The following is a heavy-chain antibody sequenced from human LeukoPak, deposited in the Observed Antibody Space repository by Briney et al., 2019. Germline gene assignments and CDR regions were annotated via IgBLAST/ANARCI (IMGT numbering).Heavy chain of an antibody. Sequence: PSETLSLTCAVSGYSISSGYYWGWIRQPPGKGLEWIGSIYRSGSTYYNLSLKSRVTISVDTSKNQFSLKLSSVTAADTAVYYCARDKYYYGSGSYRYYYGMDVWGKGTTVTVSS. CDR1: GYSISSGYY. V-gene: IGHV4-38-2*02. D-gene: IGHD3-10*01. J-gene: IGHJ6*04. CDR2: IYRSGST. CDR3: ARDKYYYGSGSYRYYYGMDV.